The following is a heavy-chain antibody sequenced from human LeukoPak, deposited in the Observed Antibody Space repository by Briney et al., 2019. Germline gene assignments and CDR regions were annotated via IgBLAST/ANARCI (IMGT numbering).Heavy chain of an antibody. J-gene: IGHJ3*02. D-gene: IGHD6-6*01. CDR2: ISSSSSYL. CDR3: ARGFRIAARRAAGAFDI. CDR1: GFTFSSYS. V-gene: IGHV3-21*01. Sequence: GGSLRLSCAASGFTFSSYSMNWVRQAPGKGLEWVSSISSSSSYLYYADSVKGRFTISRDNAKNSLYLQMNSLRAEDTAVYYCARGFRIAARRAAGAFDIWGQGTMVTVSS.